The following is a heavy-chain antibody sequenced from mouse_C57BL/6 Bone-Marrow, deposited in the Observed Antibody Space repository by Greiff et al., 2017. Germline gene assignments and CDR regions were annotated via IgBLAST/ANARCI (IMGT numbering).Heavy chain of an antibody. CDR3: TISRPGYGSKTDY. V-gene: IGHV14-4*01. D-gene: IGHD1-1*01. CDR1: GFNIKDDY. J-gene: IGHJ2*01. Sequence: VQLQQSGAELVRPGASVKLSCTASGFNIKDDYMHWVKQRPEQGLEWIGWLDPENGDTEYASKFKGKATITADTSSNTAYLQLSSLTSEDTAVDYCTISRPGYGSKTDYWGQGTTLTVSS. CDR2: LDPENGDT.